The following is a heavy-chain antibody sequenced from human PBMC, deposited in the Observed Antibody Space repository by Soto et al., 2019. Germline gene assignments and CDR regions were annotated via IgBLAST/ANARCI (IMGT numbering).Heavy chain of an antibody. CDR1: GFTFSSYG. J-gene: IGHJ4*02. V-gene: IGHV3-33*01. CDR3: ARDYCSSTSCYIFDY. D-gene: IGHD2-2*02. Sequence: GESLKISCAASGFTFSSYGMHWVRQAPGKGLEWVAVIWYDGSNKYYADSVKGRFTISRDNSKNTLYLQMNSLRAEDTAVYYCARDYCSSTSCYIFDYWGQGTLVTVSS. CDR2: IWYDGSNK.